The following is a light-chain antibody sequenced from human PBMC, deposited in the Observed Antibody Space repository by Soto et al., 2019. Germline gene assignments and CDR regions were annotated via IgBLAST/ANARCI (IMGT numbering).Light chain of an antibody. CDR2: EVT. J-gene: IGLJ1*01. Sequence: QSALTQPPSASGSPGQSVTISCTGTSSDVGGYNYVSWHQQHPGKVPKLMIYEVTKRPSGVPDRFSGSKSCNTASLTVSGLQAEDEADYYCSSYAGSTPYVFGTGTKLTVL. V-gene: IGLV2-8*01. CDR1: SSDVGGYNY. CDR3: SSYAGSTPYV.